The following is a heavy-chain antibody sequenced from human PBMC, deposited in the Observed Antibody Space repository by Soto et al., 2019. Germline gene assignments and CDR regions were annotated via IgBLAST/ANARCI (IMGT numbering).Heavy chain of an antibody. CDR3: IRHSHALRSGSGR. CDR1: GFTFSGSA. J-gene: IGHJ4*02. CDR2: IRSKANSYAT. Sequence: EVQRVESGGGLVQPGGSLKLSCAASGFTFSGSAMHWVRQASGKGLEWVGRIRSKANSYATAYAASVKGRFTISRDDSKITEYLQMNSMKTEDTAVYYLIRHSHALRSGSGRWGQGTLVTVSS. V-gene: IGHV3-73*01. D-gene: IGHD6-25*01.